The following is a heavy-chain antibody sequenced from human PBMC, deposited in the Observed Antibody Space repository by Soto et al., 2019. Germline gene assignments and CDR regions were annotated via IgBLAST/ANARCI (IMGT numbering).Heavy chain of an antibody. CDR1: GFTFSSYG. CDR3: AMLAAAPTTGASDAFDI. V-gene: IGHV3-33*01. J-gene: IGHJ3*02. CDR2: IWYDGSNK. Sequence: GGSLRLSCAASGFTFSSYGMHWVRQAPGKGLEWVAVIWYDGSNKYYADSVKGRFTISRDNSKNTLYLQMNSLRAEDTAVYYCAMLAAAPTTGASDAFDIWGQGTMVTVSS. D-gene: IGHD6-13*01.